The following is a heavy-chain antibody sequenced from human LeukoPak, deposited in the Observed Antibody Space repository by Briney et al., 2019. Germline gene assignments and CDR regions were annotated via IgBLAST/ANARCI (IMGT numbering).Heavy chain of an antibody. CDR2: ISGSGGST. V-gene: IGHV3-23*01. J-gene: IGHJ3*02. CDR3: AKDSGARPLNAFDI. D-gene: IGHD1-26*01. Sequence: GGSLRLSCAASGFTFSSYGMSWVRQTPGKGLEWVSGISGSGGSTYYADSVKGRFTISRDNDKNSLYLQMNSLRAEDMALYYCAKDSGARPLNAFDIWGQGTMVTVSS. CDR1: GFTFSSYG.